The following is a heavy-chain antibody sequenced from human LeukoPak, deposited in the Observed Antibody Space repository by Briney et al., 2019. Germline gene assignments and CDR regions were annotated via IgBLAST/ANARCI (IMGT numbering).Heavy chain of an antibody. J-gene: IGHJ5*02. CDR1: GGSISSYY. Sequence: SGTLSLTCTVSGGSISSYYWTWIRQPPGKGLEWIGYVHYSGSTNYNPSLKSRVTISVDTSKNQFSLKLSSVTAADTAVYYCARRARNSSGWYPDHWGQGTLVTVSS. CDR3: ARRARNSSGWYPDH. CDR2: VHYSGST. D-gene: IGHD6-19*01. V-gene: IGHV4-59*08.